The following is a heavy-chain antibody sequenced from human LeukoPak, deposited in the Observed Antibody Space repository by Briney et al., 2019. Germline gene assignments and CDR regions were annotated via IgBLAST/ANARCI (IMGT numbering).Heavy chain of an antibody. CDR2: ISYDGSNK. Sequence: GGSLRLSCAASGFTFSSYGMHWVRQAPGKGLEWVAVISYDGSNKYYADSVKGRFTISRDNSKNTLYLQMSSLRAEDTAVYYCAKCSFESYLRQRDYYYYYGMDVWGQGTTVTVSS. J-gene: IGHJ6*02. V-gene: IGHV3-30*18. CDR1: GFTFSSYG. D-gene: IGHD3-9*01. CDR3: AKCSFESYLRQRDYYYYYGMDV.